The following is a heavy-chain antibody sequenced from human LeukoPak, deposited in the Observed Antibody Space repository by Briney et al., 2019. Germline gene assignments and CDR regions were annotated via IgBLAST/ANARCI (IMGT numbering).Heavy chain of an antibody. CDR1: GHSISSGYY. D-gene: IGHD4-17*01. V-gene: IGHV4-38-2*02. Sequence: SETLSLTCSVSGHSISSGYYWGWIRQPPGEGLEWIGSINHSWSTYYNPSLKSRVTISIDTSKNQFSLKLKSLTAADTAVYYCARSPQGTATTANWLDPWGQGTLVTVSS. CDR3: ARSPQGTATTANWLDP. J-gene: IGHJ5*02. CDR2: INHSWST.